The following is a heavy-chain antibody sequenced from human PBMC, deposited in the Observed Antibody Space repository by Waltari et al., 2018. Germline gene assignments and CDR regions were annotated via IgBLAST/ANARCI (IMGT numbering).Heavy chain of an antibody. CDR2: VDPEDGET. D-gene: IGHD3-3*01. CDR3: ATLISLSFWSGYGSDPDTFDI. J-gene: IGHJ3*02. CDR1: GYTFTDYY. Sequence: EVQLVQSGAEVKKPGATVKISCKASGYTFTDYYMHWVQQAPGKGLEWMGRVDPEDGETIYAEKFQGRVTITADTSTDTAYMELSSLRSEDTAVYYCATLISLSFWSGYGSDPDTFDIWGQGTMVTVSS. V-gene: IGHV1-69-2*01.